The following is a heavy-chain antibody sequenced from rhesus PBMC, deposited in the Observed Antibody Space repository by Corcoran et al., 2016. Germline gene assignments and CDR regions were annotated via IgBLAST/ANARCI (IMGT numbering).Heavy chain of an antibody. V-gene: IGHV1S2*01. J-gene: IGHJ4*01. D-gene: IGHD6-31*01. CDR2: INPYKGNT. CDR1: GYPFTDSY. CDR3: ARGWRIAAAGTDFDY. Sequence: QVQLVQSGAEVPKPGSSVQLSCKASGYPFTDSYMPWVRQAPRQGLEWMGWINPYKGNTKYAQKFQGRVTMTRDTSTSTAYMELSSLRSEDTAVYYCARGWRIAAAGTDFDYWGQGVLVTVSA.